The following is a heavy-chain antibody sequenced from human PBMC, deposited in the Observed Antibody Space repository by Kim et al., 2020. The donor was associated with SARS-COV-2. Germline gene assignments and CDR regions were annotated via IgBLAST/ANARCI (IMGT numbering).Heavy chain of an antibody. V-gene: IGHV4-39*01. CDR2: IYYSGST. CDR1: GGSISSSSYY. J-gene: IGHJ4*02. Sequence: SETLSLTCTVSGGSISSSSYYWGWIRQPPGKGLEWIGSIYYSGSTYYNPSLKSRVTISVDTSKNQFSLKLSSVTAADTAVYYCARPIAAAGGYFDYWGQG. D-gene: IGHD6-13*01. CDR3: ARPIAAAGGYFDY.